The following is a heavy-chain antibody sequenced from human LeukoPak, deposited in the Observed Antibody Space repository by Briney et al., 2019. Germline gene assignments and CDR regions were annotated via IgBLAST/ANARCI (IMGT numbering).Heavy chain of an antibody. J-gene: IGHJ5*02. D-gene: IGHD3-10*01. CDR1: GYTFTSYG. Sequence: ASVTVSCKASGYTFTSYGISWVRQAPGQGLEWMGWISAYNGNTNYAQKLQGRVTMTTDTSTSTAYMELRSLRSDDTAVYYCARDGLWFGPPQKNWFDPWGQGTLVTVSS. CDR2: ISAYNGNT. CDR3: ARDGLWFGPPQKNWFDP. V-gene: IGHV1-18*01.